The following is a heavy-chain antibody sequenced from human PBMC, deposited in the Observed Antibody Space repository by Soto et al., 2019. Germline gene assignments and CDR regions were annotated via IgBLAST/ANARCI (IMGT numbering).Heavy chain of an antibody. J-gene: IGHJ6*02. Sequence: NPSETLSLTCTVSGGSISSYYWSWIRQPPGKGLEWIGYIYYSGSTNYNPSLKSRVTIPVDTSKNQFSLKLSSATAADTAVYYCARCITIFGVVLYGMDVWGQGTTVTVSS. CDR3: ARCITIFGVVLYGMDV. CDR1: GGSISSYY. V-gene: IGHV4-59*01. CDR2: IYYSGST. D-gene: IGHD3-3*01.